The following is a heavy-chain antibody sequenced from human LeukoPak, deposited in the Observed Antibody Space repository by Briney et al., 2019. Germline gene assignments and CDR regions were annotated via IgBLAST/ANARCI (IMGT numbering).Heavy chain of an antibody. D-gene: IGHD2-21*01. Sequence: ASVKVSCKASGYTFTSYAMNWVRQAPGQGLEWIGWINTNTGNPTYAQGFTGRFVFSLDTSVSTAYLQISSLKAEDTAVYYCARDGMWNYYYYYMDVWGKGTTVTVSS. CDR2: INTNTGNP. CDR3: ARDGMWNYYYYYMDV. J-gene: IGHJ6*03. V-gene: IGHV7-4-1*02. CDR1: GYTFTSYA.